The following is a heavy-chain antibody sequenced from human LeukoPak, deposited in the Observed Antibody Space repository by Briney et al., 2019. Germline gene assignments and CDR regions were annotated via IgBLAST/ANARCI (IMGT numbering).Heavy chain of an antibody. J-gene: IGHJ3*02. CDR2: ISISSSSV. D-gene: IGHD6-13*01. CDR1: GFTFSSHA. CDR3: ARDNLAAAGDDNFDI. V-gene: IGHV3-48*04. Sequence: GGSLRLSCAASGFTFSSHAMNWVRQAPGKGLEWVSFISISSSSVYYADSVKGRFTISRDNAKNSLYLQMNSLRAEDTAIYYCARDNLAAAGDDNFDIWGQGTMVTVSS.